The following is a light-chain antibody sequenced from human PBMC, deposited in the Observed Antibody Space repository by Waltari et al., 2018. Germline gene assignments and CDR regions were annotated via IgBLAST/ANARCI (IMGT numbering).Light chain of an antibody. J-gene: IGLJ1*01. Sequence: QAGLTQPPSVSKGLRQTATLTCTGNSNNVGNQGATWLQQHQGHPPKLLSYRNTNRPSGISARFSASSSVNTASLTITGLQPGDEADYYCSAWDSSLSAYVFGTGTKVSVL. CDR3: SAWDSSLSAYV. V-gene: IGLV10-54*01. CDR2: RNT. CDR1: SNNVGNQG.